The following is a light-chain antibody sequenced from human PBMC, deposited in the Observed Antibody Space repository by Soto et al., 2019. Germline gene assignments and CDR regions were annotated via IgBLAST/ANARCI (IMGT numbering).Light chain of an antibody. J-gene: IGKJ1*01. CDR2: GAS. CDR3: HLYGASPPT. V-gene: IGKV3-20*01. CDR1: QSVSSSD. Sequence: EVVLTPSPGTLSLFPGERATLSRRASQSVSSSDLAWYQQKPGQAPRLLISGASGRATGIPDRFSASGSGTDFTLTISRLEPEDSAVFYCHLYGASPPTFGQGTKVDIK.